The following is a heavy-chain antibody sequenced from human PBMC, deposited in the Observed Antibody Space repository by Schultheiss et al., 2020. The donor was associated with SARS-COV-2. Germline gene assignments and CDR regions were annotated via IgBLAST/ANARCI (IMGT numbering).Heavy chain of an antibody. J-gene: IGHJ6*02. CDR2: ISYDGSNK. CDR3: ARGYHYGMDV. Sequence: GGSLRLSCAASGFTVSSYGMHWVRQAPGKGLEWVAVISYDGSNKYYADSVKGRFTISRDNSKNTLYLQMNSLRAEDTAVYYCARGYHYGMDVWGQGTTVTVSS. V-gene: IGHV3-30*03. CDR1: GFTVSSYG.